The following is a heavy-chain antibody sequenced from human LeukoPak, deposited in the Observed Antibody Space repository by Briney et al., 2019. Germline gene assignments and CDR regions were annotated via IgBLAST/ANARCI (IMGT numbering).Heavy chain of an antibody. V-gene: IGHV1-8*03. CDR1: GYTFTSYD. CDR3: ARGTGNQLLHYYYYYMDV. J-gene: IGHJ6*03. CDR2: MNPNSGNT. D-gene: IGHD2-2*01. Sequence: ASVKVSCKASGYTFTSYDINWVRQATGQGLEWMGWMNPNSGNTGYAQKFQGRVTITRSTSISTAYMELSSLRSEDTAVYYCARGTGNQLLHYYYYYMDVWGKGTTVTISS.